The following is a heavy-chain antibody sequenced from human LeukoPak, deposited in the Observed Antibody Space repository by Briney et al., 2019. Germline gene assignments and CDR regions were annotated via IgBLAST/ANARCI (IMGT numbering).Heavy chain of an antibody. CDR1: GFTFSSYW. CDR3: ARPYYDILTGYLPYFDY. D-gene: IGHD3-9*01. V-gene: IGHV3-7*01. Sequence: QSGGSLRLSCAASGFTFSSYWMSWVRQAPGKGLEWVANIKQDGSEKYYVDSVKGRFTISRDNAKNSLYLQMNSLRAEDTAVYYCARPYYDILTGYLPYFDYWGQGTLVTVSS. CDR2: IKQDGSEK. J-gene: IGHJ4*02.